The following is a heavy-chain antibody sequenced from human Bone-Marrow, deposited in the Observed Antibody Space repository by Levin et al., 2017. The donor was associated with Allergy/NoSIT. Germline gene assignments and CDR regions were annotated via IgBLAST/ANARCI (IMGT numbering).Heavy chain of an antibody. CDR1: GGSISSGGYS. Sequence: SETLSLTCAVSGGSISSGGYSWSWIRQPPGKGLEWIGYIYHSGSTYYNPSLKSRVTISVDRSKNQFSLKLSSVTAADTAVYYCASSRGWEFDYWGQGTLVTVSS. J-gene: IGHJ4*02. CDR2: IYHSGST. V-gene: IGHV4-30-2*01. D-gene: IGHD1-26*01. CDR3: ASSRGWEFDY.